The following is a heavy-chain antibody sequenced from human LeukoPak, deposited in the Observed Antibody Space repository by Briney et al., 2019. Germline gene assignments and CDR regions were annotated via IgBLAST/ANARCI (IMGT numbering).Heavy chain of an antibody. V-gene: IGHV5-51*01. CDR1: GYSFTSYW. J-gene: IGHJ4*02. CDR2: IYPGDSDT. Sequence: GESLKISCKGSGYSFTSYWIGWVRQMPGKGLEWMGIIYPGDSDTRYSPSFQGQVTISADKSINTAYLQWSSLKASDTAMYYCARQIMITFGGVIVKTHYYFDYWGQGTLVTVSS. D-gene: IGHD3-16*02. CDR3: ARQIMITFGGVIVKTHYYFDY.